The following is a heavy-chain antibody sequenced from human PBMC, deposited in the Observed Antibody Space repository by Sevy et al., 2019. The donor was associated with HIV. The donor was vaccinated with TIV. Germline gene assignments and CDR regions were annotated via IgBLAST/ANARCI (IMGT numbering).Heavy chain of an antibody. CDR3: AKDSSYSGSYYYGMDV. CDR1: GFTFDDYA. D-gene: IGHD1-26*01. Sequence: GGALRLSCAASGFTFDDYAMHWVRQAPGKGLEWVSGISWNSGSIGYADSVKGRFTISRDNAKNSLYLQMNSLSAEDTALYYCAKDSSYSGSYYYGMDVWGQGTTVSVSS. V-gene: IGHV3-9*01. CDR2: ISWNSGSI. J-gene: IGHJ6*02.